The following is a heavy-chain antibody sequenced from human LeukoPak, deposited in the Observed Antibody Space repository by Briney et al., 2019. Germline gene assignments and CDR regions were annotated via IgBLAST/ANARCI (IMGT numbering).Heavy chain of an antibody. CDR3: AKDRRRDDVLTGSFSD. J-gene: IGHJ4*02. D-gene: IGHD3-9*01. CDR1: GFTFSSYN. V-gene: IGHV3-21*01. CDR2: ISSSSSYI. Sequence: PGGSLRLSCAASGFTFSSYNMNWVRQAPGKGLEWVSSISSSSSYIYYADSVKGRFTISRDNSKNTLYLQMNSLRAEDTAVYNCAKDRRRDDVLTGSFSDWGQGTLVTVSS.